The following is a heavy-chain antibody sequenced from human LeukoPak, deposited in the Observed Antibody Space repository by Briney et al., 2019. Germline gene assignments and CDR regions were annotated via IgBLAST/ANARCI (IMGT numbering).Heavy chain of an antibody. CDR2: IYYDGST. V-gene: IGHV4-59*01. CDR3: TKVGLSGLFDY. Sequence: SETLSLTCTVSGVSINDFYWTWIRQSPGNGLEWIGYIYYDGSTDYNPSLKSRVTMSIDTSRSQFSLRLNSVTAADTAVYYCTKVGLSGLFDYWGQGALVTVSS. J-gene: IGHJ4*02. D-gene: IGHD3-10*01. CDR1: GVSINDFY.